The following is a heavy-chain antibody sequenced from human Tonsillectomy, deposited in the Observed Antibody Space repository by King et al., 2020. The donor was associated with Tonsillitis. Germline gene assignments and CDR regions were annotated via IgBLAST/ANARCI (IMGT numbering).Heavy chain of an antibody. Sequence: VQLVESGGGLVQPGGSLRLSCAASGFTFSDYAMSWVRQVTGKGLEWVSAISGSGGSTYYADSVKGRFTISRDNSKNTLYLQMNILRAEDTAVYYCAKGTNSGNYYPDYYYGMDVWGQGTTVTVSS. D-gene: IGHD1-26*01. CDR2: ISGSGGST. J-gene: IGHJ6*02. V-gene: IGHV3-23*04. CDR1: GFTFSDYA. CDR3: AKGTNSGNYYPDYYYGMDV.